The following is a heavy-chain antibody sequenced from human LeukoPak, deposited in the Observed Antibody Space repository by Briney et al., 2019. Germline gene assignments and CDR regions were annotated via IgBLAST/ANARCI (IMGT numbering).Heavy chain of an antibody. Sequence: PGRSLRLSCAASGYTFSSYGMHWVRQAPGKGLEWVAVISYDGSNKYYADSVKGRFTISRDNSKNTLYLQMNSLRAEDTAVYYCAKDFYGSGYRGPFDYWGQGTLVTVSS. CDR2: ISYDGSNK. J-gene: IGHJ4*02. CDR3: AKDFYGSGYRGPFDY. D-gene: IGHD3-10*01. V-gene: IGHV3-30*18. CDR1: GYTFSSYG.